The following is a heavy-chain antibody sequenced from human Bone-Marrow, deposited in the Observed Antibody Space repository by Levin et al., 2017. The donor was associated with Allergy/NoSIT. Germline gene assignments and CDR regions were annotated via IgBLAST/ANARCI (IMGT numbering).Heavy chain of an antibody. CDR2: IDADGSST. J-gene: IGHJ4*02. CDR1: GFTFSAYY. Sequence: AGGSLRLSCAASGFTFSAYYMHWVRQAPGKGLVWVSRIDADGSSTTYADSVKGRFTISRDNAKNTLYLQMTRLRAEDTAFYYCTRYPDGSGRDYWGQGTLVTVSS. CDR3: TRYPDGSGRDY. D-gene: IGHD6-19*01. V-gene: IGHV3-74*01.